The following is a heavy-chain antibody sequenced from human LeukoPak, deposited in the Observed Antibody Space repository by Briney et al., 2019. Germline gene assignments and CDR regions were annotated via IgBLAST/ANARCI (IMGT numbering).Heavy chain of an antibody. J-gene: IGHJ4*02. Sequence: GGSLRLSCVASGFTFSNYGIHWVRQAPGKGLEWVAFIRYGASKEYYADSVKGRFTISRDNSKKSLYLQLNSLKTEDTAVYYCARDPLYWGQGTLVTVSS. CDR3: ARDPLY. CDR1: GFTFSNYG. CDR2: IRYGASKE. V-gene: IGHV3-30*02.